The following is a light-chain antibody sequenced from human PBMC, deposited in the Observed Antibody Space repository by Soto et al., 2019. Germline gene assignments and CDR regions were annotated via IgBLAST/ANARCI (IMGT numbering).Light chain of an antibody. V-gene: IGLV2-11*01. CDR1: SSDVGGYNY. CDR2: DVS. J-gene: IGLJ2*01. CDR3: CSYAGSYTLGV. Sequence: QSALTQPRSVSGSPGQSVTISCTGTSSDVGGYNYVSWYQQHPGKAPKLMIYDVSKRPSGVPDRFSGSKSGNTASLTISGLQAEDGADYSCCSYAGSYTLGVFGGGTTLTVL.